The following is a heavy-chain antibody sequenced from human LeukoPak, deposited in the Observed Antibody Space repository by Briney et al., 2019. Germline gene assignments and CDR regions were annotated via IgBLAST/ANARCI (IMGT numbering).Heavy chain of an antibody. V-gene: IGHV3-30-3*01. CDR1: GFTFSSYA. CDR2: ISYDGSNK. D-gene: IGHD3-22*01. Sequence: GRSLRLSCAASGFTFSSYAMHWVRQAPGKGLEWVAVISYDGSNKYYADSVKGRFTISRDNSKNTLYLQMNSLRAEDTAVYYCARDGGSGYYYENPDYWGQGTLVTVSS. J-gene: IGHJ4*02. CDR3: ARDGGSGYYYENPDY.